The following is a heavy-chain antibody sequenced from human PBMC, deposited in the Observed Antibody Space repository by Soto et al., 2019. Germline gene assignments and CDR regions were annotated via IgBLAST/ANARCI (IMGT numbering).Heavy chain of an antibody. CDR2: IYPGDPDT. CDR1: GYSFTNYW. Sequence: RGESLKISCKGSGYSFTNYWIAWVRQMPGKGLEWMGIIYPGDPDTRYNPSFQGQVTISADKSISTAYLQWSSLKASDTAMYYCARHAYDFWSGHPNPRYYYGMDVWGQGTTVTVSS. J-gene: IGHJ6*02. V-gene: IGHV5-51*01. CDR3: ARHAYDFWSGHPNPRYYYGMDV. D-gene: IGHD3-3*01.